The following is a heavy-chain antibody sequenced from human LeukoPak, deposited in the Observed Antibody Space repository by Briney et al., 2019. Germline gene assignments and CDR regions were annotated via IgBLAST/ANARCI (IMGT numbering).Heavy chain of an antibody. J-gene: IGHJ4*02. Sequence: ASVTVSCTVSGYTLTELSMHWVRQAPGKGREWMGGFDPEDGETIYAQKFQGRVTMTEDTSTDTAYMELSSLRSEDTAVYYCATYFVGATRGFDYWGQGTLVTVSS. CDR2: FDPEDGET. CDR3: ATYFVGATRGFDY. D-gene: IGHD1-26*01. CDR1: GYTLTELS. V-gene: IGHV1-24*01.